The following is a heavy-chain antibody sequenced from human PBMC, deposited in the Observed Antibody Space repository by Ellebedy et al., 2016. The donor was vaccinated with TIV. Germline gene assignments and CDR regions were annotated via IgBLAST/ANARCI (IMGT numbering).Heavy chain of an antibody. CDR1: GDSISSYY. V-gene: IGHV4-59*12. D-gene: IGHD4-17*01. Sequence: SETLSLXCAVSGDSISSYYWSWIRQPPGKGLEWIGYIYYSGSTNYNPSLKSRVTISVDTSKNQFSLKLSSVTAADTAVYYCARDFGFMTTVTTWGQGTLVTVSS. CDR2: IYYSGST. CDR3: ARDFGFMTTVTT. J-gene: IGHJ5*02.